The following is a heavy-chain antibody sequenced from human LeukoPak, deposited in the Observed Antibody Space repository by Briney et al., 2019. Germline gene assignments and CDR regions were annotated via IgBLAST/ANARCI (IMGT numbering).Heavy chain of an antibody. V-gene: IGHV3-23*01. J-gene: IGHJ4*02. CDR3: AKGEYCSSTSCQPDY. Sequence: GGSLRLSCAASGFTFSSYAMSWVRQASGKGLEWVSAISGSGGSTYYADSVKGRFTISRDNSKNTLYLQMNSLRAEDTAVYYCAKGEYCSSTSCQPDYWGQGTLVTVSS. D-gene: IGHD2-2*01. CDR1: GFTFSSYA. CDR2: ISGSGGST.